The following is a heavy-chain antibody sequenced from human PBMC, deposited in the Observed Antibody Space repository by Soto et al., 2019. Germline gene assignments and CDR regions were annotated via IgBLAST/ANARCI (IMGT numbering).Heavy chain of an antibody. Sequence: QVQLVESGGGVVQPGRSLRLSCAASGFTFSSYGMHWVRQAPGKGLEWVAVIWYDGSNKYYADSVKGRFTISRDNSKNTLYLQMNSLRAEDTAVYYCARDKAYCGGDCYSGRADGPDYWGQGTLVTVSS. CDR1: GFTFSSYG. D-gene: IGHD2-21*02. CDR2: IWYDGSNK. J-gene: IGHJ4*02. CDR3: ARDKAYCGGDCYSGRADGPDY. V-gene: IGHV3-33*01.